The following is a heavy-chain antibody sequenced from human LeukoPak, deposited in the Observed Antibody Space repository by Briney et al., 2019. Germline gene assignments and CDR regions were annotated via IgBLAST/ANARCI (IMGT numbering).Heavy chain of an antibody. J-gene: IGHJ5*01. Sequence: GGSLRLSCAASGFTFSSYAMSWVRQAPGKGLVWVSTIGSSGDSTYYAESVKGRFTISRDTPKNSLYLQMNSLRDEDTAVYYCARDQADSSSWPLSNWFDSWGQGTLVTVSS. D-gene: IGHD6-13*01. CDR1: GFTFSSYA. CDR2: IGSSGDST. V-gene: IGHV3-23*01. CDR3: ARDQADSSSWPLSNWFDS.